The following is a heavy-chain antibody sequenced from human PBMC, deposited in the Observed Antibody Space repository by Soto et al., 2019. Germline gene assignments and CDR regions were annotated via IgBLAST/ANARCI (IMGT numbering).Heavy chain of an antibody. CDR1: GGSISSSSYY. D-gene: IGHD5-12*01. CDR2: IYYSGST. V-gene: IGHV4-39*01. CDR3: ASLRDGYRLGMDV. Sequence: QLQLQESGPGLVKPSETLSLTCTVSGGSISSSSYYWGWIRQPPGKGLEWIGSIYYSGSTYYNPSLKSRVTISVDTSKNQFSLKLSSVTAADTAVYYCASLRDGYRLGMDVWGQGTTVTVSS. J-gene: IGHJ6*02.